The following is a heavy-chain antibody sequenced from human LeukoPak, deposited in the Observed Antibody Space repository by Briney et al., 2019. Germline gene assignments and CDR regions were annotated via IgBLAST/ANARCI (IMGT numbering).Heavy chain of an antibody. CDR3: AQKAPYSPGYSQH. J-gene: IGHJ1*01. D-gene: IGHD2-15*01. V-gene: IGHV4-59*01. CDR1: GGSITSYY. Sequence: SETLCLTCTVSGGSITSYYWSWIRQPPGKGLEWIGYIYHSGTTNYNPSLKSRVTISVDPSKTQFSLRLSSVTAADTAVYHCAQKAPYSPGYSQHWGQGRLATVSS. CDR2: IYHSGTT.